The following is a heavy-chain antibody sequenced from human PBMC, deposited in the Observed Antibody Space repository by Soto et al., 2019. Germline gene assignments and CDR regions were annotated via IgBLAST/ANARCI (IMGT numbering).Heavy chain of an antibody. D-gene: IGHD2-15*01. CDR3: ARGPGGPDGPGDY. CDR1: GYTFTSYA. V-gene: IGHV1-3*01. CDR2: INAGNGNT. J-gene: IGHJ4*02. Sequence: QVQLVQSGAEVKKPGASVKVSCKASGYTFTSYAMHWVRQAPGQRLKWMGWINAGNGNTQYSQKFQGRVTITRDTSASTAYMELSSLRSEDTAVYYCARGPGGPDGPGDYWGQGTLVTVSS.